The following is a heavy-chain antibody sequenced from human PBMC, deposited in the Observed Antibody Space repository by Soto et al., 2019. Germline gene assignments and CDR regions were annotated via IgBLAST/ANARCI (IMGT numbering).Heavy chain of an antibody. CDR2: INAGNGNT. CDR1: GYTFTGYA. J-gene: IGHJ6*02. V-gene: IGHV1-3*01. Sequence: GASVKVSCKAAGYTFTGYAMHWVRQAPGQRLEWMGWINAGNGNTKYSQKFQGRVTITRDTSASTAYMELSSLRSEDTAVYYCARGRDGGMDVWGQGTTGTVSS. CDR3: ARGRDGGMDV.